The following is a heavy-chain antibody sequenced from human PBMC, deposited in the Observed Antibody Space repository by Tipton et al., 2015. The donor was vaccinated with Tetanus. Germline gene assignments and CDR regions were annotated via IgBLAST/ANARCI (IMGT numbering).Heavy chain of an antibody. V-gene: IGHV3-74*03. D-gene: IGHD4-17*01. CDR2: IKSDGSKT. J-gene: IGHJ4*02. Sequence: SLRLSCAASGFTFRSYWMHWVRQSPGKGLVWASRIKSDGSKTTYADSVKGRFTISRDNAKNTLYLQMNSLRAEDTAVYYCARVIRRSMIGYGVFDSWGQGTLVAVSS. CDR3: ARVIRRSMIGYGVFDS. CDR1: GFTFRSYW.